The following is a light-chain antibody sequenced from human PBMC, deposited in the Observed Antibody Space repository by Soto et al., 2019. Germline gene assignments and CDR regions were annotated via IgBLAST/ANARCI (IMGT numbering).Light chain of an antibody. V-gene: IGKV3-15*01. CDR1: QSVSSN. J-gene: IGKJ4*01. Sequence: EIVMTQSPATLSVSPGERATLSCRASQSVSSNLAWYQQKPGQAPRLLIYGASTRATGIPARFSGSGSGTEFTLTISILQSEDLAVYYCQQYNSWPPRTFGGGTKVEIK. CDR2: GAS. CDR3: QQYNSWPPRT.